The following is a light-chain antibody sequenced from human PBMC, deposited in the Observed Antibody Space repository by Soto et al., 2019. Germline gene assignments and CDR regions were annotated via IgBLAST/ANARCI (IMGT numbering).Light chain of an antibody. Sequence: EIVLTQSPGTLSLSPGERATLSCRPSQSVSSSYLAWYQQKPGQAPRLLIYGASSRATGIPDRFSGSGSGTDFTLTISRLVPEDFAVYYCQQYGSSPGTFGQGTKVEIK. J-gene: IGKJ1*01. CDR3: QQYGSSPGT. CDR2: GAS. CDR1: QSVSSSY. V-gene: IGKV3-20*01.